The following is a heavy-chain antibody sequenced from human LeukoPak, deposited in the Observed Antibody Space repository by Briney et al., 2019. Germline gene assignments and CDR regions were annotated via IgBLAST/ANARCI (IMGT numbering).Heavy chain of an antibody. CDR2: IYTSGST. Sequence: SETLSLTCTVSGGSISSYYWSWIRQPAGKGLEWIGRIYTSGSTNYNPSLKSRVTMSVDTSKNQFSLKLSSVTAADTAVYYCARERGSGSYRYFDYWGQGTLVTVSS. V-gene: IGHV4-4*07. J-gene: IGHJ4*02. D-gene: IGHD1-26*01. CDR1: GGSISSYY. CDR3: ARERGSGSYRYFDY.